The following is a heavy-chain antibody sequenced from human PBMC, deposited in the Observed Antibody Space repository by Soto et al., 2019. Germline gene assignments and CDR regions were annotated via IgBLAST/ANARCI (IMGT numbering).Heavy chain of an antibody. D-gene: IGHD2-15*01. V-gene: IGHV3-30*18. CDR2: ISYDGSNK. J-gene: IGHJ6*02. CDR1: GFTFSSYG. CDR3: PKPRSPSSYYYGMDV. Sequence: GGSLRLSCAASGFTFSSYGMHWVRQAPGKGLEWVAVISYDGSNKYYADSVKGRFTISRDNSKNTLYLQMNSLRAEDTAAYHSPKPRSPSSYYYGMDVWGQGTTVTVSS.